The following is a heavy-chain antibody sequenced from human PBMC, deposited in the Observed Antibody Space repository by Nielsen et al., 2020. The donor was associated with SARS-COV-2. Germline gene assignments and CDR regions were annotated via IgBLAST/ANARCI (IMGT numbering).Heavy chain of an antibody. CDR2: IKQDGSEK. CDR3: ARDWSSGSGSSYYYYGMDV. V-gene: IGHV3-7*01. J-gene: IGHJ6*02. CDR1: GFNFSTYW. D-gene: IGHD3-10*01. Sequence: GESLKISCAASGFNFSTYWMSWVRQAPGKGLEWVANIKQDGSEKYFIDSVKGRFTISRDNAKNSLYLQMNSLRAEDTAVYYCARDWSSGSGSSYYYYGMDVWGQGTTVTVSS.